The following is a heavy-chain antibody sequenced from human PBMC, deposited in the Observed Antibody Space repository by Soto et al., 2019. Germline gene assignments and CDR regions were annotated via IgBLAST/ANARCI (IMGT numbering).Heavy chain of an antibody. V-gene: IGHV4-30-4*01. Sequence: QVHLQESGPGLVEPSQTLSLTCTVSGDSISSGDYYWSWIRQSPDKGLEWIVYTYHSGRTYYKPSLKRRVTISADTSKNQFSLKLSSVTAADTAVYYCARRHYYDSSGYADALDIWGQGTSVTVSS. CDR3: ARRHYYDSSGYADALDI. D-gene: IGHD3-22*01. CDR1: GDSISSGDYY. J-gene: IGHJ3*02. CDR2: TYHSGRT.